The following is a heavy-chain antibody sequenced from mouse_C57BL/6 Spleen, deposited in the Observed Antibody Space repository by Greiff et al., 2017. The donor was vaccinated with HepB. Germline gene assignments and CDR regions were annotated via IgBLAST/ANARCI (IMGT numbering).Heavy chain of an antibody. CDR2: INPGSGGT. CDR1: GYAFTNYL. D-gene: IGHD3-1*01. CDR3: ARSGLSRYFDV. V-gene: IGHV1-54*01. J-gene: IGHJ1*03. Sequence: QVQLQQSGAELVRPGTSVKVSCKASGYAFTNYLIEWVKQRPGQGLEWIGVINPGSGGTNYNEKLKGKATLTADKSSSTAYMQLSSLTSEDSAVYFCARSGLSRYFDVWGTGTTVTVSS.